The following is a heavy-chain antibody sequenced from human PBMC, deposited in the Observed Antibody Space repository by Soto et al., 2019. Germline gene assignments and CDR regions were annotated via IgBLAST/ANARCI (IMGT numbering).Heavy chain of an antibody. CDR2: IYPGDSDT. Sequence: GESLKISCKGSGYSFTSYWIGWVRQMPGKGLEWMGIIYPGDSDTRYSPSFQGQVTISADKSISTAYLQWSSLKASDTAMYYCARRGYCSGGSRYSGYYYYYMDVWGKGTTVSVSS. CDR3: ARRGYCSGGSRYSGYYYYYMDV. CDR1: GYSFTSYW. V-gene: IGHV5-51*01. J-gene: IGHJ6*03. D-gene: IGHD2-15*01.